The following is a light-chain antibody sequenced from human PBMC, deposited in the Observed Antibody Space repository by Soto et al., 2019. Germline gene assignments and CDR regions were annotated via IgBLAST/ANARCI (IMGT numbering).Light chain of an antibody. CDR2: EVS. J-gene: IGLJ1*01. CDR3: QSADSSGAYV. CDR1: SNDVGNYKY. Sequence: QSALTQPASVSGSPGQSITMSCTGTSNDVGNYKYVSWYQQHPGKAPKLVIYEVSNRPSGISTRFSGSKSGNTASLTISGLQPEDEADYYCQSADSSGAYVFGTGTKVTVL. V-gene: IGLV2-14*01.